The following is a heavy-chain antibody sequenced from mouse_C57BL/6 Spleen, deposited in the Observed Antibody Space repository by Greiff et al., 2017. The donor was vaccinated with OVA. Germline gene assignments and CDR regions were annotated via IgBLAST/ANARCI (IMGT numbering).Heavy chain of an antibody. V-gene: IGHV1-69*01. CDR3: ARSKYGSRLDY. D-gene: IGHD1-1*01. CDR2: IDPSASYT. Sequence: VQLQQPGAELVMPGASVKLSCKASGYTFTSYWMHWVKQRPGQGLEWIGEIDPSASYTTYNHKFKGKSTLTVDKTSSTAYMQLSSLTSEDSAVYYCARSKYGSRLDYWGQGTTLTVSS. J-gene: IGHJ2*01. CDR1: GYTFTSYW.